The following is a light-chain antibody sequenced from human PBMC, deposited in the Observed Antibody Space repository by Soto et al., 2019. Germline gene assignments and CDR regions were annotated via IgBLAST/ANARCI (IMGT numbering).Light chain of an antibody. CDR2: NNY. Sequence: QSVLTQAPSASGTPGQRVTISCSGSTSNIGSNAVNWYQQLPGTAPKLLIYNNYQRPSGVPDRFSGSKSGTSASLAISGLRSEDEGDYYCAAWDDRLSGPVFGGGTQLTVL. CDR3: AAWDDRLSGPV. J-gene: IGLJ2*01. CDR1: TSNIGSNA. V-gene: IGLV1-47*02.